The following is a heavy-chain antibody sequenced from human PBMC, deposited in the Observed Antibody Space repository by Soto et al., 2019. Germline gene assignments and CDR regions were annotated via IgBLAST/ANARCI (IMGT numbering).Heavy chain of an antibody. V-gene: IGHV3-30-3*01. Sequence: QVQLVESGGGVVQPGRSLRLSCAASGFTFSSYAMHWVRQAPGKGLEWVAVISYDGSNKYYADSVKGRFTISRDNSKNTLYLQMNSLRAEDTAVYYCARDFNSGSYYYYYYYGMDVW. D-gene: IGHD1-26*01. CDR1: GFTFSSYA. CDR3: ARDFNSGSYYYYYYYGMDV. J-gene: IGHJ6*01. CDR2: ISYDGSNK.